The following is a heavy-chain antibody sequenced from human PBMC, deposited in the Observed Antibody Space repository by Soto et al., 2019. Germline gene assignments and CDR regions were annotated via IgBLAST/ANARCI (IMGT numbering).Heavy chain of an antibody. CDR1: GFTFRSYW. D-gene: IGHD3-9*01. CDR2: ITQDGSEI. CDR3: ARDFHVRLGITYYYYMDV. J-gene: IGHJ6*03. V-gene: IGHV3-7*01. Sequence: EVQLVESGGGLVQPGGSLRLSCAASGFTFRSYWMSWVRQAPGKGLEWVANITQDGSEIYYVDSVEGRFSISRDNAENSLYLQMNSRRAEDTAVYYCARDFHVRLGITYYYYMDVWGTGTTVTVSS.